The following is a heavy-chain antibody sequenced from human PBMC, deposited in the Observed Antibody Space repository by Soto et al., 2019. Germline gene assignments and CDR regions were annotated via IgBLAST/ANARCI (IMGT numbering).Heavy chain of an antibody. J-gene: IGHJ5*02. CDR2: IYYSGST. CDR1: GGSVSSGSYY. D-gene: IGHD2-2*01. V-gene: IGHV4-61*01. CDR3: ARVTDIVVVPAAIPPPPWFDP. Sequence: SETLSLTCTVSGGSVSSGSYYWSWIRQPPGKGLECVGYIYYSGSTNYNPSLKSRVTISVDTSKNQFSLKLSSVTAADTAVYYCARVTDIVVVPAAIPPPPWFDPWGQGTLVTVSS.